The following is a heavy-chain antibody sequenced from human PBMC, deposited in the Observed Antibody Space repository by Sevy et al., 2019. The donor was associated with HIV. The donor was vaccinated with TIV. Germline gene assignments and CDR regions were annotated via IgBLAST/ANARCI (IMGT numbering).Heavy chain of an antibody. Sequence: GGSLRLSCAASGFTFSSYAMSWVRQAPGKGLEWVSAISGSGGSTYYADSVKGRFTISRDTSKNTLYLQMNSLRAEDKAVYYCAKFGDYSRDFDYWGQGTLVTVSS. CDR2: ISGSGGST. D-gene: IGHD3-10*01. CDR3: AKFGDYSRDFDY. CDR1: GFTFSSYA. V-gene: IGHV3-23*01. J-gene: IGHJ4*02.